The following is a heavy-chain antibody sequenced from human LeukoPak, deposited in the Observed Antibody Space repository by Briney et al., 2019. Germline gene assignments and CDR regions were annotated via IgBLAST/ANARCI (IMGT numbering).Heavy chain of an antibody. J-gene: IGHJ3*02. D-gene: IGHD2-21*02. CDR3: ARGQHRVTYSDDAFDI. CDR1: GLPFSSYA. Sequence: GGSLRLSCAASGLPFSSYAMHWVRQAPGKGLEWVAVISYHGSNKFYADSVKGRFTISRDNSKNTLYLQMNSLRGEDTAVYYCARGQHRVTYSDDAFDIWGQGTMVSVSS. CDR2: ISYHGSNK. V-gene: IGHV3-30*04.